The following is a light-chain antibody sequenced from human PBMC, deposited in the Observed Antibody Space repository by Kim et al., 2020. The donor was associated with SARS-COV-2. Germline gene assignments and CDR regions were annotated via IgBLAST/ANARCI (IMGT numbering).Light chain of an antibody. CDR1: PSISTY. CDR3: QQSFTITPT. J-gene: IGKJ1*01. V-gene: IGKV1-39*01. Sequence: QMTQSPSSLSASIGDRVTITCRASPSISTYLNWYQQKPGKAPSVVITGTSNLAPGVPSRFTGSGSGTHFTLTITNLHPEDFATYYCQQSFTITPTFGQGTKVDIK. CDR2: GTS.